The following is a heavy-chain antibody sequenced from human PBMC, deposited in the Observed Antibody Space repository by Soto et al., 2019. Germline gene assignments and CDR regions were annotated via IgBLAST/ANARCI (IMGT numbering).Heavy chain of an antibody. J-gene: IGHJ6*02. CDR2: IYYSGST. D-gene: IGHD2-21*02. V-gene: IGHV4-59*01. CDR1: GGSISSYY. Sequence: QVQLQESGPGLVKPSETLSLTCTVSGGSISSYYWSWIRQPPGKGLEWIGYIYYSGSTNYNPSLKGRVTISVDTSKNQFSLKLSSVTAADTAVYYCARGTDHYGMDVWGQGTTVTVSS. CDR3: ARGTDHYGMDV.